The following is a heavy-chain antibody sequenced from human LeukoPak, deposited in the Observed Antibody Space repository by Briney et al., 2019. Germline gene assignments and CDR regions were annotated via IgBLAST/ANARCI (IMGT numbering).Heavy chain of an antibody. CDR1: GGSFSGYY. CDR3: ARPTRSIAVALDNWFDP. Sequence: SETLSLTCAVYGGSFSGYYRSWIRQPPGKGLEWIGEIKHSGRTHYNPSLKSRVTISVETSKNQFSLRLSSLTAADTPVYYCARPTRSIAVALDNWFDPWGQRTLDSVP. V-gene: IGHV4-34*01. D-gene: IGHD6-19*01. CDR2: IKHSGRT. J-gene: IGHJ5*02.